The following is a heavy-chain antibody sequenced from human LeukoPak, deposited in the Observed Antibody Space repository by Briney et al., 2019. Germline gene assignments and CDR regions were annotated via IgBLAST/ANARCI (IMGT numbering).Heavy chain of an antibody. J-gene: IGHJ6*02. Sequence: PGGSLRLSCAASGFTFSSYSMNWVRQAPGKGLEWVSSISSSSSYIYYADSVKGRFTISRDNAKNSLYLQMNSLRAEDTAVYYCARDLCGSSWCFTDYLYYYYGMDVWGQGTTVTVSS. CDR2: ISSSSSYI. V-gene: IGHV3-21*01. D-gene: IGHD6-13*01. CDR1: GFTFSSYS. CDR3: ARDLCGSSWCFTDYLYYYYGMDV.